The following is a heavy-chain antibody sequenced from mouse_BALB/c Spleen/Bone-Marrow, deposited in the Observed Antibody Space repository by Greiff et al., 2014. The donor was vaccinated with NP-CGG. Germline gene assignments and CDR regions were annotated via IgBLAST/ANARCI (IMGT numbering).Heavy chain of an antibody. V-gene: IGHV5-4*02. CDR3: ARGSSYFDY. CDR1: GFTFSDYY. D-gene: IGHD1-1*01. J-gene: IGHJ2*01. CDR2: TSDGGSYT. Sequence: EVMLVESGGGLVKPGGSLKLSCAASGFTFSDYYMYWVRQTPEKRLEWVATTSDGGSYTYYPDSVKGRFTISRDNAKNNLYLQMSSLKSEDTAMYYCARGSSYFDYWGQGTTLTVSS.